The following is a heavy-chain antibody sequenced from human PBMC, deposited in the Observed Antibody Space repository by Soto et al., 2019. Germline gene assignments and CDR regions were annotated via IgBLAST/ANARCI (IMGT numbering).Heavy chain of an antibody. V-gene: IGHV4-59*01. CDR3: ARGYNKWAS. CDR1: GGSISEYY. CDR2: IYYTGSS. D-gene: IGHD1-1*01. Sequence: SETLSLTCAVYGGSISEYYWSWIRQPPGKGLEWIGYIYYTGSSSHNPSLKSRVSLSADTSKNQLSLILTSVTTADTAVYYCARGYNKWASWGQGTLVTVSS. J-gene: IGHJ4*02.